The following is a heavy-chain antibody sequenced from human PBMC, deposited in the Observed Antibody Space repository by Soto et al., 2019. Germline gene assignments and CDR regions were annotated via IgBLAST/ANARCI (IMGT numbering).Heavy chain of an antibody. J-gene: IGHJ4*02. D-gene: IGHD3-22*01. CDR2: IYYSGST. CDR1: GGSISSGGYY. V-gene: IGHV4-31*03. Sequence: SETLSLTCTVSGGSISSGGYYWSWIRQHPGKGLEWIGYIYYSGSTYYNPSLKSRVTISVDTSKNQFSLKLSSVTAADTAVYYCARDNGGSGYYPGPFDYWGQGTLVTVSS. CDR3: ARDNGGSGYYPGPFDY.